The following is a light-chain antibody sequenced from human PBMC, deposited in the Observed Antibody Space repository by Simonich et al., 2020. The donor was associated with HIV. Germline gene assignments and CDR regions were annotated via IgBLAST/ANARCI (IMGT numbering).Light chain of an antibody. CDR3: QQYYSTPT. CDR1: QSVLYSSNNKNY. Sequence: DIVMTQSPDSLAVSLGERATINCKSSQSVLYSSNNKNYLAWYQQKPGQPPKLLIYLASTRESGVPDRVSGSGSGTDFTLTISSLQAEDVAVYYCQQYYSTPTFGQGTRLEIK. J-gene: IGKJ5*01. V-gene: IGKV4-1*01. CDR2: LAS.